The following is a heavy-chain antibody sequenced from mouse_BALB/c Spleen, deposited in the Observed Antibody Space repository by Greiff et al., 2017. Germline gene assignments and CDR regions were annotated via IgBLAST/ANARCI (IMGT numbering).Heavy chain of an antibody. CDR3: TNMITTGYAMDY. CDR1: GYSFTSYW. Sequence: EVKLVESGTVLARPGASVKMSCKASGYSFTSYWMHWVKQRPGQGLEWIGAIYPGNSDTSYNQKFKGKAKLTAVTSASTAYMELSSLTNEDSAVYYCTNMITTGYAMDYWGQGTSVTVSS. D-gene: IGHD2-4*01. V-gene: IGHV1-5*01. J-gene: IGHJ4*01. CDR2: IYPGNSDT.